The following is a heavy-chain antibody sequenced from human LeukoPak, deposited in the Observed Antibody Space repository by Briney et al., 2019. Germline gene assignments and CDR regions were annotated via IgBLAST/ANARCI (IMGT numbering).Heavy chain of an antibody. CDR2: IYYSGST. J-gene: IGHJ6*03. Sequence: PSETLSLTCTVSGRSISSYYWSWIPQPPGKGPEWNGYIYYSGSTNYNPSLKSRVTISVDTSKNQFSLKLSSVTAADTAVYYCARVLGAGHYYYYYYMDVWGKGTTVTVSS. CDR3: ARVLGAGHYYYYYYMDV. V-gene: IGHV4-59*01. CDR1: GRSISSYY. D-gene: IGHD1-26*01.